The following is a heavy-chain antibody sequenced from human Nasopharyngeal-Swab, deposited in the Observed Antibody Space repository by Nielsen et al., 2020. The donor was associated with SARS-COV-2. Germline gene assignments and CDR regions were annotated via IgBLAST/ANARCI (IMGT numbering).Heavy chain of an antibody. CDR1: GFSLSTSGVG. CDR3: ARRRGVWGYFDY. V-gene: IGHV2-5*02. CDR2: IYWDDNK. D-gene: IGHD1-26*01. Sequence: SGPTLVKPTQTLTLTCTFSGFSLSTSGVGVGWIRQPPGKALEWLALIYWDDNKRYSPSLKSRLTITKDTSKNQVVLTMTNMDPVDTATYYCARRRGVWGYFDYWGQGTLVTVSS. J-gene: IGHJ4*02.